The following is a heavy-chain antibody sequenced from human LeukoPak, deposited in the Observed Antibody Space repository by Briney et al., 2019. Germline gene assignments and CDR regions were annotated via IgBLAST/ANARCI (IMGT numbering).Heavy chain of an antibody. D-gene: IGHD5-24*01. CDR2: INPNSGGT. J-gene: IGHJ4*02. Sequence: ASVTVSCKASGYTFTGYYMHWVRQAPGQGLEWMGWINPNSGGTNYAQKFQGWVTMTRDTSISTAYMELSRLRSDNTAVYYCARVGDGDSSPYDYWGQGTLVTVSS. CDR3: ARVGDGDSSPYDY. CDR1: GYTFTGYY. V-gene: IGHV1-2*04.